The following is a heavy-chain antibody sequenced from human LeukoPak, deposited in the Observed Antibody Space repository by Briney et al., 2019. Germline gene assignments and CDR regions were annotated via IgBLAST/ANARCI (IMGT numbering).Heavy chain of an antibody. D-gene: IGHD3-22*01. CDR1: GFTFDAYS. CDR2: ISNSGTYI. Sequence: GGSLTLSCEASGFTFDAYSMNWVRQAPGKGLEWVSAISNSGTYIYYADSVRGRFTISRDNDKNSLYLQMNTLRGDDTAVYYCAREIAADYYDNSGYSPEAFDVWGQGTVVTVSS. J-gene: IGHJ3*01. CDR3: AREIAADYYDNSGYSPEAFDV. V-gene: IGHV3-21*01.